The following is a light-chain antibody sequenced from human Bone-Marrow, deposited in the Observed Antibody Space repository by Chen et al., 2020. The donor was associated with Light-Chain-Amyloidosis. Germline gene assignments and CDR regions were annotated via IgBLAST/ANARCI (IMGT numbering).Light chain of an antibody. CDR2: EDT. V-gene: IGLV2-23*01. J-gene: IGLJ3*02. CDR1: NNDVGGHAF. CDR3: SSFAAGSTWV. Sequence: QSALTQPASVSGFPGQSITISCTGTNNDVGGHAFVSWYQRHPGKAPKFLIYEDTERASGVSNRFAGSKSGNTTSLTISGLQAGNEADYYCSSFAAGSTWVVGGGTGLTVL.